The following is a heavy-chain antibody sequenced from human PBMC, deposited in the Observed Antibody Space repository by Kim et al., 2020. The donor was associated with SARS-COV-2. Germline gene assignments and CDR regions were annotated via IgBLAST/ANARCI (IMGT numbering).Heavy chain of an antibody. Sequence: ADSVKGRFTISRENTKNTLYLQMDSLRAEDTAVYFCARGRSTASDYGMDFWGQGTPVTVSS. J-gene: IGHJ6*02. V-gene: IGHV3-23*04. D-gene: IGHD2-15*01. CDR3: ARGRSTASDYGMDF.